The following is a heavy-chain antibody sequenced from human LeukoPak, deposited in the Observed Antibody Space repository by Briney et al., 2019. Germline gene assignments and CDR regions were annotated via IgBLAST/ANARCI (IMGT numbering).Heavy chain of an antibody. J-gene: IGHJ1*01. CDR2: IYYSGTT. CDR3: AREGIRGSYYTD. D-gene: IGHD1-26*01. CDR1: GGSINNYY. Sequence: SETLSLTCTVSGGSINNYYWSWIRQPPGKGLEWIGYIYYSGTTKYNPSLSSRVTISVDTSKNQFSLNLTSVTAADAAVYYCAREGIRGSYYTDWGQGTLVIVSS. V-gene: IGHV4-59*01.